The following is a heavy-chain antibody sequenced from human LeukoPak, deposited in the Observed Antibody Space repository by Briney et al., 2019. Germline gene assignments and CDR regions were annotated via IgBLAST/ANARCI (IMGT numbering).Heavy chain of an antibody. Sequence: GGSLRLSCAASGFTFSSYAMSWVRQAPGKGLEWVSAISGSGGSTYYADSVKGRFTISRDNSKNTLYLQVNSLRAEDTAVYYCAKDMGYYMSRDVVSRDYYYYGMDVWGQGTTVTVSS. D-gene: IGHD2-21*01. V-gene: IGHV3-23*01. CDR2: ISGSGGST. J-gene: IGHJ6*02. CDR3: AKDMGYYMSRDVVSRDYYYYGMDV. CDR1: GFTFSSYA.